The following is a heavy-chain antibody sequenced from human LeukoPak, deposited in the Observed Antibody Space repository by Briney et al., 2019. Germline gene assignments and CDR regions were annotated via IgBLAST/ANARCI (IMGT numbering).Heavy chain of an antibody. CDR3: AKGVWTDYTITHFDY. J-gene: IGHJ4*02. D-gene: IGHD3/OR15-3a*01. Sequence: GGSLRLSCAASGFTFSSYAMSWVRQAPGKGLEWVSAITGSGGITYYADSVKGRFTLSRDNSKNTLYLQMNSLRAEDTAVYYCAKGVWTDYTITHFDYWGQGTQVTVSS. V-gene: IGHV3-23*01. CDR2: ITGSGGIT. CDR1: GFTFSSYA.